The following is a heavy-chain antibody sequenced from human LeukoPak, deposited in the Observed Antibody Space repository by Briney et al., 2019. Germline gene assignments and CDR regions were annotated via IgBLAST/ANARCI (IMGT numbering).Heavy chain of an antibody. CDR3: ATSRTSDY. J-gene: IGHJ4*02. CDR2: IKQDGSEK. D-gene: IGHD1-14*01. CDR1: GFTFSSYW. V-gene: IGHV3-7*03. Sequence: QPGGSLRLSCVASGFTFSSYWMSWVRQAPGKGLEWVAIIKQDGSEKYYVDSVKGRFTISRDNAEKSLYLQMNSLRAADTAVYYCATSRTSDYWGQGTLVTVSS.